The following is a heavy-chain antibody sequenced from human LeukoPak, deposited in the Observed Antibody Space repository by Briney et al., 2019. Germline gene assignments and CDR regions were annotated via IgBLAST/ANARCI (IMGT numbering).Heavy chain of an antibody. J-gene: IGHJ6*02. CDR2: IYYSGST. Sequence: SETLSLTCTVSGGSISSYYWSWIRQPPGKGLEWIGYIYYSGSTNYNPSLKGRVTISVDTSKNQFSLKLSSVTAADTAVYYCARHPTTYRYYYYYGMDVWGQGTTVTVSS. D-gene: IGHD1-14*01. CDR3: ARHPTTYRYYYYYGMDV. V-gene: IGHV4-59*08. CDR1: GGSISSYY.